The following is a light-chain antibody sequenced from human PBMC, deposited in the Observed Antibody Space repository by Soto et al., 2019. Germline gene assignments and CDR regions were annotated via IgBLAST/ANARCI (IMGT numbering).Light chain of an antibody. CDR3: QQRPNWPLT. J-gene: IGKJ4*01. V-gene: IGKV3-11*01. Sequence: EIVLTQSPATLSLSPGERVTVSCRASQSISSHLVWYQQKPGQAPRLLMYDASNRATGIPARFSGSGSGTDFTLTISSLESEDFAVYYCQQRPNWPLTFGGGTKVEIK. CDR1: QSISSH. CDR2: DAS.